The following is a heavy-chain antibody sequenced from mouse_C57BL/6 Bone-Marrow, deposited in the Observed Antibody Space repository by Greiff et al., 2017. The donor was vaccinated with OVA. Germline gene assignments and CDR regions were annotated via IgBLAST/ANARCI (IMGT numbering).Heavy chain of an antibody. CDR3: ARNDGYFSFSFAY. Sequence: EVQLQQSGPVLVKPGASVKMSCKASGYTFTDYYMNWVKQSHGKSLEWIGVINPYNGCTSSNQNFTGTATFTVDTSSSTAYLELNSLTSEDSSVYYCARNDGYFSFSFAYWGQGTLVTVSA. CDR2: INPYNGCT. V-gene: IGHV1-19*01. CDR1: GYTFTDYY. D-gene: IGHD2-3*01. J-gene: IGHJ3*01.